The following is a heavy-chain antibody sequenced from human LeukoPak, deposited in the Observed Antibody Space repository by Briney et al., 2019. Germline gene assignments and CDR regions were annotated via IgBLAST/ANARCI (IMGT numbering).Heavy chain of an antibody. V-gene: IGHV3-23*01. CDR2: ISGSDGRT. D-gene: IGHD3-10*01. J-gene: IGHJ4*02. CDR3: AKESSGRFDY. CDR1: GFAFSSFA. Sequence: GGSLRLSCAASGFAFSSFAMTWVRQAPGKGLEWVSTISGSDGRTYYADSVRGRFTISRDNSKKTLFLQMSSLRAEDTAVYYCAKESSGRFDYWGQGTLVTVSS.